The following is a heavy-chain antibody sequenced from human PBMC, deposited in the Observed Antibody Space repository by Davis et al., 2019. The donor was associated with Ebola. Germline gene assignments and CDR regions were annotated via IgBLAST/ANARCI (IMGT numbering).Heavy chain of an antibody. CDR3: ARETFLTS. J-gene: IGHJ4*02. V-gene: IGHV3-30*03. CDR2: ISYDGSNK. Sequence: GGSLRLSCAASGFTFSSYGMHWVRQAPGKGLEWVAVISYDGSNKYYADSVKGRFTISRDNAKNSLYLQMNSLRDEDTAVYYCARETFLTSWGQGTLVTVSS. CDR1: GFTFSSYG.